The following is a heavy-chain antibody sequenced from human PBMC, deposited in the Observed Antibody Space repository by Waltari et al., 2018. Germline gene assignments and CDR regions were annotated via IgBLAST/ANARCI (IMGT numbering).Heavy chain of an antibody. D-gene: IGHD4-17*01. CDR3: ARVFYGDPKRDYYYYYYMDV. CDR1: GGSISSGGYS. J-gene: IGHJ6*03. Sequence: QLQLQESGSGLVKPSQTLSLTCAVSGGSISSGGYSWSWIRQPPGKGLEWIGYIYHSGSTYYNPSLKSRVTISVDRAKNQFSLKLSSVTAADTAVYYCARVFYGDPKRDYYYYYYMDVWGKGTTVTISS. CDR2: IYHSGST. V-gene: IGHV4-30-2*01.